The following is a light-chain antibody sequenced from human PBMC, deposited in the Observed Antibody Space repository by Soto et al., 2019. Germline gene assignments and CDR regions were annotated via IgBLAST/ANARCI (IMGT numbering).Light chain of an antibody. V-gene: IGKV1-5*01. J-gene: IGKJ1*01. CDR2: DAS. CDR3: QQYNNWPRT. CDR1: QSISSW. Sequence: DIQMTQSPSILSASVGDRVTITCRASQSISSWLAWYQQKPGKAPKLLIYDASGLESGVPSRFSGSGSGTEFTLTISSLQSEDFAVYYCQQYNNWPRTFGQGTKV.